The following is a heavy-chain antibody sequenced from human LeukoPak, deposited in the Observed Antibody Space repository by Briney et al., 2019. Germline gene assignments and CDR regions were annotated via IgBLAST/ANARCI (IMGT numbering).Heavy chain of an antibody. V-gene: IGHV3-30*02. CDR2: IRYDGSNK. D-gene: IGHD6-13*01. Sequence: PGGSLRLSCAASGFTFSSYGMHWVRQAPGKGLEWVAFIRYDGSNKYYADSVKGRFTISRDNSKNTLYLQMNSLRAEDTAVYYCAKDISSSWSTYYFDYWGQGTLVTVSS. J-gene: IGHJ4*02. CDR1: GFTFSSYG. CDR3: AKDISSSWSTYYFDY.